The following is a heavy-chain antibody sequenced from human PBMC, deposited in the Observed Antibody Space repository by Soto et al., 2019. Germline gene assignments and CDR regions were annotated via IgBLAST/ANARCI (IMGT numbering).Heavy chain of an antibody. Sequence: GLMRLSCGAVECTFSDVWSNWVRQAKGKGLEWVGLIKSETDGGTTDYAAPVKGRFTVSRDDSKNTLYLQVNSLTAEDTAVYYCAKAIYAENLSIYPQWGQGPLVTVSS. CDR1: ECTFSDVW. CDR2: IKSETDGGTT. D-gene: IGHD3-16*02. J-gene: IGHJ4*02. CDR3: AKAIYAENLSIYPQ. V-gene: IGHV3-15*01.